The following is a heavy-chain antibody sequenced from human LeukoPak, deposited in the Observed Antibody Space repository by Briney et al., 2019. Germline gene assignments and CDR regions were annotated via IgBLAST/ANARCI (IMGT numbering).Heavy chain of an antibody. Sequence: GASVKVSCKASGYTFTGYYMHWVRQAPGQGREWMGRINPNSGGTKYAQKFQGRVTMTRDTSISTAYMELSRLRSDDTAVYYCARPHCSSTSCYAETQNWFDPWGQGTLVTVSS. CDR1: GYTFTGYY. CDR2: INPNSGGT. D-gene: IGHD2-2*01. V-gene: IGHV1-2*06. CDR3: ARPHCSSTSCYAETQNWFDP. J-gene: IGHJ5*02.